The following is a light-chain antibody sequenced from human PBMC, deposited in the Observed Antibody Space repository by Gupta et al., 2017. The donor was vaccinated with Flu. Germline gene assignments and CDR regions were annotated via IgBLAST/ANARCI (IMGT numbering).Light chain of an antibody. CDR1: GSNIGAGYD. J-gene: IGLJ1*01. CDR3: QSYDSSLRGYV. Sequence: QSVLTPPPSVSGAPGQRVTISCTGTGSNIGAGYDVHWYQQLPGTAPKLLIYANNNRPSGVPDRFSGSKTGTSASLAITGLQAEDEADYYCQSYDSSLRGYVFGTGTKVTVL. CDR2: ANN. V-gene: IGLV1-40*01.